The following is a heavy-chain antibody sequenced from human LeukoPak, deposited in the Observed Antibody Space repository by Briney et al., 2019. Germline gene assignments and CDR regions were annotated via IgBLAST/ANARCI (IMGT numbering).Heavy chain of an antibody. V-gene: IGHV4-34*01. D-gene: IGHD2-2*01. CDR3: ASRAGIVVEPAATGYYFDY. CDR2: INHSGST. Sequence: SETLSLTCAVYGGSFSGYYWSWMRQPPGKGLEWIGEINHSGSTNYNPSLKSRVTISVDTSKNQFSLKLSSVTAADTAVYYCASRAGIVVEPAATGYYFDYWGQGTLVTVSS. CDR1: GGSFSGYY. J-gene: IGHJ4*02.